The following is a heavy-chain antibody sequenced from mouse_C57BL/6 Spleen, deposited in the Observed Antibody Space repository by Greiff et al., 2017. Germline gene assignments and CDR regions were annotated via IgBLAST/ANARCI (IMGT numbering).Heavy chain of an antibody. V-gene: IGHV1-59*01. D-gene: IGHD2-4*01. CDR1: GYTFTSYW. Sequence: VQLQQPGAELVRPGTSVKLSCKASGYTFTSYWMHWVKQRPGQGLEWIGVIDPSDSYTNYNQKFKGKATLTVDTSSSTAYMQLSSLTSEDSAVYYCATIYDYDLDYWGQGTTLTVSS. J-gene: IGHJ2*01. CDR3: ATIYDYDLDY. CDR2: IDPSDSYT.